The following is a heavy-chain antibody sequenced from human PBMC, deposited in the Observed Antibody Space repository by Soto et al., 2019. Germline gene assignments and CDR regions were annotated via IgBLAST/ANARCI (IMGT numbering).Heavy chain of an antibody. CDR1: GFTFTSSA. D-gene: IGHD3-22*01. J-gene: IGHJ3*02. CDR3: AASLVVVDAFDI. Sequence: SVKVSCKASGFTFTSSAVQWVRQARGQRLEWIGWTVVGSGNTNYAQKFQERVTITRDMSTSTAYMELSGLRSEDTAVYYCAASLVVVDAFDIWGQGTMVTVSS. V-gene: IGHV1-58*01. CDR2: TVVGSGNT.